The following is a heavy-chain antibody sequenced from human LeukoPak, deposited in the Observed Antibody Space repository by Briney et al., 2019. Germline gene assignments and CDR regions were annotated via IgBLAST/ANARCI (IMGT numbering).Heavy chain of an antibody. V-gene: IGHV4-39*01. J-gene: IGHJ1*01. D-gene: IGHD3-22*01. CDR3: ARRRYYDSTGYFE. CDR2: IYHSGRT. Sequence: ASETLSLTCAVSGDYISSSSYYWGWIRQSPGTGLEWIGDIYHSGRTYYNPSLKSRVAISIDTSKNQFSLRLGSMTAADTAVFYCARRRYYDSTGYFEWGRGTLVTVSS. CDR1: GDYISSSSYY.